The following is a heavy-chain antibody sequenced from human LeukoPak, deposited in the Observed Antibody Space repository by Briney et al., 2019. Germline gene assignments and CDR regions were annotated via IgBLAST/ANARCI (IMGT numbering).Heavy chain of an antibody. Sequence: SVKVSCKASGGTFSSYAISWVRQAPGQRLEWMGGIIPIFGTANYAQKFQGRVTITADKSTSTAYMELSSLRSEDTAVYYCARFVIAAAGNNWFDPWGQGTLVTVSS. CDR1: GGTFSSYA. V-gene: IGHV1-69*06. J-gene: IGHJ5*02. CDR3: ARFVIAAAGNNWFDP. D-gene: IGHD6-13*01. CDR2: IIPIFGTA.